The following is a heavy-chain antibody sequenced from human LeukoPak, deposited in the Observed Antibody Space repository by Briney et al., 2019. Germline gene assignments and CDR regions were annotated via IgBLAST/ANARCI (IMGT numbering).Heavy chain of an antibody. V-gene: IGHV3-48*04. D-gene: IGHD6-13*01. CDR1: GFTFSSYS. CDR3: ARVGAAAGTRGFFDY. CDR2: ISSSSSTI. J-gene: IGHJ4*02. Sequence: GGSLRLSCAASGFTFSSYSMNWVRQAPGKGLEWVSYISSSSSTIYYADSVKGRFTISRDNAKNSLYLQMNSLRAEDTAVYYCARVGAAAGTRGFFDYWGQGTLVTVSS.